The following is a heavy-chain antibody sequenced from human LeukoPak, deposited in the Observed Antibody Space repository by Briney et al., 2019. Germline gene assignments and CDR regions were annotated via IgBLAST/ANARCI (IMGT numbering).Heavy chain of an antibody. CDR1: GYTFTGYY. D-gene: IGHD2-2*01. CDR2: INPNSGGT. CDR3: ARDSEGPAAIRSVEYYYYGMDV. Sequence: ASVKVSCKASGYTFTGYYMHWVRHAPGQGLEWMGWINPNSGGTNYAQKFQGRVTMTRDTSISTAYMELSRLRSDDTAVYYCARDSEGPAAIRSVEYYYYGMDVWGQGTTVTVSS. J-gene: IGHJ6*02. V-gene: IGHV1-2*02.